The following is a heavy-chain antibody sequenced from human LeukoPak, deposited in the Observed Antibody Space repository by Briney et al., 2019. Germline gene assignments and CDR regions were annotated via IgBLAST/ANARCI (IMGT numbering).Heavy chain of an antibody. CDR3: ARQSPGTCGGDCYSTPFDY. V-gene: IGHV4-4*09. CDR1: GGSISSYY. J-gene: IGHJ4*02. D-gene: IGHD2-21*02. Sequence: PSETLSLTCTVSGGSISSYYWSWIRQPPGKGLEWIGYIYTSGSTNYNPSLKSRVTISVETSKNQSSLKLSSVTAADTAVYYCARQSPGTCGGDCYSTPFDYWGQGTLVTVSS. CDR2: IYTSGST.